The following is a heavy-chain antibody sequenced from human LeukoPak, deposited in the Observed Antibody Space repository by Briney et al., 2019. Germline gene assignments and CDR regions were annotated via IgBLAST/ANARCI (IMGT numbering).Heavy chain of an antibody. D-gene: IGHD1-26*01. CDR3: AKSPYSGSYIPDY. V-gene: IGHV3-23*01. Sequence: AGGSLRLSCAASGFPLSSYAMRWGRQARGKGLEWVSAISGSGGRTYYADSVKRRFTIARDNSKITLYLQMNSLRAEDTAVYYCAKSPYSGSYIPDYWGQGTLVTVSS. CDR2: ISGSGGRT. CDR1: GFPLSSYA. J-gene: IGHJ4*02.